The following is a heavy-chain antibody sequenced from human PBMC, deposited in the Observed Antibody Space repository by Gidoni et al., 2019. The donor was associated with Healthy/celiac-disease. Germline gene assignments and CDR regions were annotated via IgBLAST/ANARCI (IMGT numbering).Heavy chain of an antibody. J-gene: IGHJ4*02. V-gene: IGHV1-46*01. D-gene: IGHD3-10*01. CDR3: AREYYYGSGSYYKRGQEFDY. Sequence: QVQLVQSGAEVQKPGASVKVSCKASGNTFTSYPMHWVRQAPGQGLEWMGIINPSGGSTSYAQKFQGRVTMTRDTSTSTVYMELSSLRSEDTAVYYCAREYYYGSGSYYKRGQEFDYWGQGTLVTVSS. CDR2: INPSGGST. CDR1: GNTFTSYP.